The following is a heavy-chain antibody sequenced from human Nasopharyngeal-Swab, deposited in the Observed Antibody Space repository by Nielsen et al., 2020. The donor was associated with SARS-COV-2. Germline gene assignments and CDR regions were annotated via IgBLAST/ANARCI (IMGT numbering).Heavy chain of an antibody. J-gene: IGHJ4*02. Sequence: SVKVSCKASGGTFSSYAISWVRQAPGQGLEWMGGIIPILGIANYAQKFQGRVTITADKSTSTAYMELSRLRSDDTAVYYCARVGELLGYYFDYWGQGTLVTVSS. CDR1: GGTFSSYA. V-gene: IGHV1-69*10. D-gene: IGHD1-26*01. CDR2: IIPILGIA. CDR3: ARVGELLGYYFDY.